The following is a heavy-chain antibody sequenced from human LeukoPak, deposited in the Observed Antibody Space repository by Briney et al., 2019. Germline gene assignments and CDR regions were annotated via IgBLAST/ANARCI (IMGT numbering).Heavy chain of an antibody. CDR1: GFTFSSYA. CDR2: ISSGGST. Sequence: PGGSLRLSCAASGFTFSSYAMSWVRQAPGKGLEWVSAISSGGSTYYADSVKGRFTISRDNSKNTLYLQMNSLRAEDTAVYYCAKDPGRYYYDSSGYYADYWGQGTLVTVSS. CDR3: AKDPGRYYYDSSGYYADY. J-gene: IGHJ4*02. D-gene: IGHD3-22*01. V-gene: IGHV3-23*01.